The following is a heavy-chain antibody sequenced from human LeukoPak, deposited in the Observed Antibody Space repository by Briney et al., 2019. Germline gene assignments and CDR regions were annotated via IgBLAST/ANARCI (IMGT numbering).Heavy chain of an antibody. CDR2: IIPIFGTA. CDR3: ASLGDGPVDY. CDR1: GYTFTSYG. V-gene: IGHV1-69*13. J-gene: IGHJ4*02. Sequence: ASVKVSCKASGYTFTSYGISWVRQAPGQGLEWMGGIIPIFGTANYAQKFQGRVTITADESTSTAYMELSSLRSEDTAVYYCASLGDGPVDYWGQGTLVTVSS. D-gene: IGHD3-16*01.